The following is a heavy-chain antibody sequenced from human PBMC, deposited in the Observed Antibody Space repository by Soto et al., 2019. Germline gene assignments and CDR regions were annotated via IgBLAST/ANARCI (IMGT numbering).Heavy chain of an antibody. J-gene: IGHJ6*04. CDR2: IYYSGST. CDR3: ARGAPLDV. Sequence: TLSLTCTVSGGSISSYYWSCIRQPPGKGLEWIGYIYYSGSTNYNPSLKSRVTISVDTSKNQFSLKLSSVTAADTAVYYCARGAPLDVWGKGTTVTVSS. CDR1: GGSISSYY. V-gene: IGHV4-59*01.